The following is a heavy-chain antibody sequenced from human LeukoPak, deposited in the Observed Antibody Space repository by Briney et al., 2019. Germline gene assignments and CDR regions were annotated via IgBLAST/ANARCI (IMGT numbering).Heavy chain of an antibody. V-gene: IGHV4-34*01. D-gene: IGHD3-22*01. CDR1: GGSFSGYY. CDR3: ARQLERLYYYDSSGYYFDY. Sequence: PSETLSLTCAVYGGSFSGYYWSWIRQPPGNGLEWIGEINHSGSTNYNPSLKSRVTISVDTSKNQFSLKLSSVTAADTAVYYCARQLERLYYYDSSGYYFDYWGQGTLVTVSS. CDR2: INHSGST. J-gene: IGHJ4*02.